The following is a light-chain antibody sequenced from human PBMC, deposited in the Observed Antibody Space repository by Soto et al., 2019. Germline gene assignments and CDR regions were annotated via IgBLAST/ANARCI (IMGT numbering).Light chain of an antibody. CDR1: QSVSSY. CDR3: QHYNNWPPWT. V-gene: IGKV3-15*01. CDR2: GAS. Sequence: EIVLTQSPATLSLSPGERATLSCRASQSVSSYLAWYQQKPGQAPRLLIYGASTRAPGIPARFSGSGSETEFTLTISSLQSEDFAVYYCQHYNNWPPWTFGQGTRW. J-gene: IGKJ1*01.